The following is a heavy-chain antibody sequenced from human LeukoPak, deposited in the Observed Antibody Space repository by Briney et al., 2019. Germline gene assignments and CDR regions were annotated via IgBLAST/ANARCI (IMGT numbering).Heavy chain of an antibody. V-gene: IGHV5-51*01. J-gene: IGHJ4*02. CDR1: GYSFTSYW. CDR2: IYPGDSDT. D-gene: IGHD6-13*01. CDR3: ARQKAAAGYYFDY. Sequence: GESLKISCKGSGYSFTSYWIGWVRQMPGKGLEWMGIIYPGDSDTTYSPSFQGQVTISADKSISTAYLQWSSLKASDTAMYYCARQKAAAGYYFDYWGQGTLVTVSS.